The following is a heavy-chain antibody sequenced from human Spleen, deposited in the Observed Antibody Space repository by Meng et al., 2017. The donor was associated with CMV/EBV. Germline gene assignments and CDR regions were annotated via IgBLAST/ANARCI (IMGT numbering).Heavy chain of an antibody. D-gene: IGHD6-6*01. Sequence: ASVKVSCKASGYTFTSYYMHWVRQTPGQGLEWMGIINPSGGSTSYAQKFQGRVTMTRDTSTSTVYMELSSLRSEDTAVYYCASSSIAARREIYYYGMDVWGQGTTVTVSS. CDR1: GYTFTSYY. J-gene: IGHJ6*02. CDR2: INPSGGST. CDR3: ASSSIAARREIYYYGMDV. V-gene: IGHV1-46*01.